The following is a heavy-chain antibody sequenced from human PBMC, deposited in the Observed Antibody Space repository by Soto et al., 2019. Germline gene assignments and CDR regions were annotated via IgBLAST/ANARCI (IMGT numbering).Heavy chain of an antibody. CDR3: AREPSGEDDFLLPGMDV. Sequence: QVQLQESGPGLVKPSETLSLTCTVSGGSISSYYWSWIRQPAGKGLEWIGRIYTSGSTNYNPSLKSRVTMSVDTSKHQFSLKLSSVTAADTAVYYCAREPSGEDDFLLPGMDVWGQGTTVTVSS. D-gene: IGHD3-3*01. J-gene: IGHJ6*02. CDR2: IYTSGST. CDR1: GGSISSYY. V-gene: IGHV4-4*07.